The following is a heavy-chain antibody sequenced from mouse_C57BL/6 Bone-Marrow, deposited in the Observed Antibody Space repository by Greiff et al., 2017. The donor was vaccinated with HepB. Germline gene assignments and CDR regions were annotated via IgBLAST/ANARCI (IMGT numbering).Heavy chain of an antibody. CDR2: ISSGSSTI. CDR1: GFTFSDYA. Sequence: EVKLVESGGGLVKPGGSLKLSCAASGFTFSDYAMHWVRQAPEKGLEWVAYISSGSSTIYYADTVKGRFTISRDNAKNTLFLQMTSLRSEDTAMYYCAIFNYSHYWGQGTLVTVSA. J-gene: IGHJ3*01. CDR3: AIFNYSHY. D-gene: IGHD1-1*01. V-gene: IGHV5-17*01.